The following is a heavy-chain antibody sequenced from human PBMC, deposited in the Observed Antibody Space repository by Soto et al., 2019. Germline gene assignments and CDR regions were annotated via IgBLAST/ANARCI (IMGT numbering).Heavy chain of an antibody. D-gene: IGHD3-22*01. V-gene: IGHV3-23*01. CDR1: GFTFSSYA. CDR2: ISGSGGST. CDR3: AKGYNYYDSSGYPY. J-gene: IGHJ4*02. Sequence: LRLSCAASGFTFSSYAISWVRQAPGKGLEWVSAISGSGGSTYYADSVKGRFTISRDNSKNTLYLQMNSLRAEDTAVYYCAKGYNYYDSSGYPYWGQGTLVTVSS.